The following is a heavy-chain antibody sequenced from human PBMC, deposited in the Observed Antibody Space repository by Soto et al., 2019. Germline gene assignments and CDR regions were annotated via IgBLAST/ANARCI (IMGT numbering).Heavy chain of an antibody. Sequence: QVQLVQSGDEMRKPGASVKVSCQASGYTFSNYGITWVRQAPGQGLEWMGWISAHNGNSKYAQSLQGRLTLTTATSTSTAYMELRSLRSDDTAVYYCARDWYFYGSGSPNHMDVWGKGTTVSVSS. J-gene: IGHJ6*03. CDR1: GYTFSNYG. CDR3: ARDWYFYGSGSPNHMDV. D-gene: IGHD3-10*01. V-gene: IGHV1-18*01. CDR2: ISAHNGNS.